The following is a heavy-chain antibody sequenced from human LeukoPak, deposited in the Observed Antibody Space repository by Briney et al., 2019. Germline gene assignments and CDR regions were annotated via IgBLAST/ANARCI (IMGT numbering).Heavy chain of an antibody. CDR3: ARGTAMVDY. CDR1: GDSVTSGLYY. D-gene: IGHD5-18*01. J-gene: IGHJ4*02. CDR2: IFTSGST. Sequence: SQTLSLTCTVSGDSVTSGLYYWSWIRQPAGKGLEWIGHIFTSGSTNYNPSLKSRVTISVDTSKNQFSLKLSSVTAADTAVYYCARGTAMVDYWGQGTLVTVSS. V-gene: IGHV4-61*09.